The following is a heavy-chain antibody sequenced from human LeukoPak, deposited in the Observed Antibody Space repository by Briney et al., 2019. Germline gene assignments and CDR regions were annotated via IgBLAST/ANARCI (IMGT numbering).Heavy chain of an antibody. D-gene: IGHD1-26*01. CDR1: GDTFSNYA. V-gene: IGHV1-69*06. Sequence: ASVKVSCKASGDTFSNYAISWVRQAPGQGLEWMGGIIPIFGTAKYAQKFQGRVTITADTSTSTAYMELSSLRSEDTAVYYCAREIVVGTTDGAFDYWGQGTRVTVSS. J-gene: IGHJ4*02. CDR2: IIPIFGTA. CDR3: AREIVVGTTDGAFDY.